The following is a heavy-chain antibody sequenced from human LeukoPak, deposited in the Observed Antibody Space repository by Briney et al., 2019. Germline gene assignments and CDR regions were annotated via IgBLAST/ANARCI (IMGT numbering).Heavy chain of an antibody. CDR2: IYYSGST. CDR1: GGSISSGGYY. D-gene: IGHD3-10*01. V-gene: IGHV4-31*03. J-gene: IGHJ5*02. CDR3: ASSGVTQWHQEPRLNWFDP. Sequence: SQTLSLTCTVSGGSISSGGYYWSWIRQHPGKGLEWIGYIYYSGSTYYNPSLKSRVTISVDTSKNQFSLKLSSVTAADTAVYYCASSGVTQWHQEPRLNWFDPWGQGTLVTVSS.